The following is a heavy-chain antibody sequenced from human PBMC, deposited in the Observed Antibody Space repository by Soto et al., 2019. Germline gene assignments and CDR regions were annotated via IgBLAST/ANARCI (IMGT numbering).Heavy chain of an antibody. CDR2: IWYDGSNK. CDR1: GFTFSSYG. J-gene: IGHJ4*02. D-gene: IGHD5-18*01. CDR3: ARDALHSYGPSIDY. V-gene: IGHV3-33*01. Sequence: GSLRLSCAASGFTFSSYGMHWVRQAPGKGLEWVAVIWYDGSNKYYADSVKGRFTISRDNSKNTLYLQMNSLRAEDTAVYYCARDALHSYGPSIDYWGQGTLVTVSS.